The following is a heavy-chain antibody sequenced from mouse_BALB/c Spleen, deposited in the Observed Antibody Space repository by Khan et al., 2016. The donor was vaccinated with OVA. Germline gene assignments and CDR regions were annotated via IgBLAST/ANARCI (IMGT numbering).Heavy chain of an antibody. J-gene: IGHJ4*01. CDR2: ILPGSGNT. Sequence: QMQLEESGAELMKPGASVTISCKATGYTFSMYWIEWVKQRPGHGLEWIGDILPGSGNTNNNEKFKGKATFTAHTSSNTAYMELSSLTSEDSAVYYCARGGYNPAMDYWGQGTSVNVSS. D-gene: IGHD3-1*01. CDR3: ARGGYNPAMDY. V-gene: IGHV1-9*01. CDR1: GYTFSMYW.